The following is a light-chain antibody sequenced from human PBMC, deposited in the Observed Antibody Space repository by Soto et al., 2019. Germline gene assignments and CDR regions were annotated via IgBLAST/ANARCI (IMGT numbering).Light chain of an antibody. CDR3: QQSYSTPQT. CDR1: QSISSY. J-gene: IGKJ3*01. Sequence: DIQLTQFPSSLSASVGDRVTITCRASQSISSYLNWYQQKPGKAPKLLIYAASSLQSGVPSRFSGSGSGTDFTLTISSLQPEDFATYYCQQSYSTPQTFGPGTKVDIK. V-gene: IGKV1-39*01. CDR2: AAS.